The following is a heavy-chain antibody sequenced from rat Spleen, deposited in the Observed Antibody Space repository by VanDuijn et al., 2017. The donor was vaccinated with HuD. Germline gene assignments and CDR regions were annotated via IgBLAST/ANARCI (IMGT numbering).Heavy chain of an antibody. J-gene: IGHJ2*01. CDR2: IIYDGSRT. CDR3: ARRSDRYNYYFDY. CDR1: GFIFSDYN. V-gene: IGHV5S10*01. D-gene: IGHD1-5*01. Sequence: EVQLVESGGGLVQPGRSLKLSCAASGFIFSDYNMAWVRQGPKKGLEWVATIIYDGSRTYYRDSVKGRFTISRDNAKSTLYLQMDSLRSEDTATYYCARRSDRYNYYFDYWGQGVMVTVSS.